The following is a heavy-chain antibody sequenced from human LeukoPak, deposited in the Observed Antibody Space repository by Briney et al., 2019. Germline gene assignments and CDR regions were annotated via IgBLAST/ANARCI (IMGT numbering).Heavy chain of an antibody. D-gene: IGHD2-2*01. CDR3: TKRRYDNRRGDFDY. V-gene: IGHV3-23*01. Sequence: PGGSLRLSCAASGFTFSSYAMSWVRQAPGKGLEWVSSITVSGDGTYYADSVKGRFTISRDSSNNTLYLQMNNLRAEDTALYYCTKRRYDNRRGDFDYWGQGTLVTVSS. J-gene: IGHJ4*02. CDR1: GFTFSSYA. CDR2: ITVSGDGT.